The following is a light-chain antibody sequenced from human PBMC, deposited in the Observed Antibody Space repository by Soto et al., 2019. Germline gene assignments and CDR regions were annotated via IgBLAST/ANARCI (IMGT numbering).Light chain of an antibody. CDR2: QDF. J-gene: IGLJ2*01. V-gene: IGLV3-1*01. Sequence: SYELTQPPSVSVSPGQTANITCSGDKLGDKYASWYQQKPGQSPVLVIYQDFRRPSGIPERFSGSNSGDTATLTISGTQAMDDAEYYCLVWASSSVVFGGVTKLTVL. CDR3: LVWASSSVV. CDR1: KLGDKY.